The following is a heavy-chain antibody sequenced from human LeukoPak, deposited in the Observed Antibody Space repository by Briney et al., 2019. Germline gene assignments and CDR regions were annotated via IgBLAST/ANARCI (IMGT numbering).Heavy chain of an antibody. CDR3: ARDPSDYGDYGGFDY. CDR1: GYTFTGYY. CDR2: INPNSGGT. D-gene: IGHD4-17*01. J-gene: IGHJ4*02. V-gene: IGHV1-2*04. Sequence: GASVKVSCKASGYTFTGYYMNWVRQAPGQGLEWMGWINPNSGGTNYAQKFQGWVTMTRDTSISTAYMELSRLRSDDTAVYYCARDPSDYGDYGGFDYWGQGTLVTVAS.